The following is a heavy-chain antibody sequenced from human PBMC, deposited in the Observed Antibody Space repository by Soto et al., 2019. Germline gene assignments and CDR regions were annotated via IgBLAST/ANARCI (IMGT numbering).Heavy chain of an antibody. CDR1: GGTFSSYT. J-gene: IGHJ5*02. D-gene: IGHD6-6*01. V-gene: IGHV1-69*02. CDR2: IIPILGIA. Sequence: SVKVSCKASGGTFSSYTSSWVRQAPGQGLEWMGRIIPILGIANYAQKFQGRVTITADKSTSTAYMELSSLRSEDTAVYYCARAPIAARLSPDGWFDPWGQGTLVTVSS. CDR3: ARAPIAARLSPDGWFDP.